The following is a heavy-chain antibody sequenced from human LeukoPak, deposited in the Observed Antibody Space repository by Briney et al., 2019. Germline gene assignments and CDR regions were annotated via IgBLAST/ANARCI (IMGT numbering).Heavy chain of an antibody. CDR2: IWNDGINK. Sequence: GGSLRLSCAASGFTFSSYAMHWVRQAPGKGLEWVALIWNDGINKYYADSVQGRFTISRDNSQNTLYLQMNNLRAEDTAVYYCATWIQRFLDYWGQGTLVTVSS. V-gene: IGHV3-33*08. D-gene: IGHD5-18*01. CDR3: ATWIQRFLDY. J-gene: IGHJ4*02. CDR1: GFTFSSYA.